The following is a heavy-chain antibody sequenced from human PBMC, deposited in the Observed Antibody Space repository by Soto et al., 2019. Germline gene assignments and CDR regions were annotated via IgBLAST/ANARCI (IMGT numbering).Heavy chain of an antibody. CDR2: ISSSSSTI. J-gene: IGHJ3*02. D-gene: IGHD6-19*01. V-gene: IGHV3-48*02. CDR3: ARDDTVAGGWDAFDI. CDR1: GFTFSSYS. Sequence: GGSLRLSCAASGFTFSSYSMNWVRQAPGKGLEWVSYISSSSSTIYYADSVKGRFTISRDNAKNSLYLQMNSLRDEDTAVYYCARDDTVAGGWDAFDIWGQGTMVTVSS.